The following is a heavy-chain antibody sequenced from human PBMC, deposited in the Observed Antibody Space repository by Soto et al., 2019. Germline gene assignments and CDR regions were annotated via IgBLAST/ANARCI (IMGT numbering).Heavy chain of an antibody. Sequence: QVQLVQSGAEVKKPGASVKVSCKASGYTFTSYDINWVRQATGQGLEWMGWMNPNSGNTGYAQKFQGRVTMTRTTTISTAHMALSRLRSEDMAVFYCVIVRSRGWLVYRGQKALSTV. V-gene: IGHV1-8*01. CDR2: MNPNSGNT. CDR1: GYTFTSYD. CDR3: VIVRSRGWLVY. D-gene: IGHD6-19*01. J-gene: IGHJ4*02.